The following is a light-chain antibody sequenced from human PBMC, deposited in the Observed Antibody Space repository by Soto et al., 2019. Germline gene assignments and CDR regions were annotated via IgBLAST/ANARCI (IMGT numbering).Light chain of an antibody. V-gene: IGKV3-15*01. CDR1: QSVSTT. CDR3: QQENNWPPWT. Sequence: VMTQSPATLSVSPGERATLSCRASQSVSTTLAWSQPQPAQAPRLLIYGASTRATGIPARFSGSGSGTEATLTSSSLQSEEVAVYHCQQENNWPPWTFGQGTKVEIK. CDR2: GAS. J-gene: IGKJ1*01.